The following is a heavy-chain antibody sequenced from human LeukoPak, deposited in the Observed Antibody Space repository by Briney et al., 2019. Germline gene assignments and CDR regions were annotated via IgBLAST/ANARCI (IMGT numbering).Heavy chain of an antibody. J-gene: IGHJ4*02. D-gene: IGHD3-9*01. CDR1: GFTFSSYS. V-gene: IGHV3-48*04. CDR2: ISRSSSTI. CDR3: ASDILTGYFRSRDY. Sequence: GGSLRLSCAASGFTFSSYSINWVRQAPGKGLEWVSYISRSSSTIYYADSVKGRFTISRDNAKNSLYLQMNSLRAEDTAVYYCASDILTGYFRSRDYWGQGTLVTVSS.